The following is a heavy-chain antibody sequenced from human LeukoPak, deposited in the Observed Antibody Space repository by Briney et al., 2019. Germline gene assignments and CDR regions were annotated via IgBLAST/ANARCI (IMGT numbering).Heavy chain of an antibody. CDR1: GFTFSSYS. CDR2: ISSSSSYI. V-gene: IGHV3-21*01. Sequence: PGGSLRLSCAASGFTFSSYSMNWVRQAPGKGLEWVSSISSSSSYIYYADSVKGRFTISRDNAKNSLYLQMNSLRAEDTVVYYCARDFGSGYSGYGGDYWGQGTLVTVSS. CDR3: ARDFGSGYSGYGGDY. D-gene: IGHD5-12*01. J-gene: IGHJ4*02.